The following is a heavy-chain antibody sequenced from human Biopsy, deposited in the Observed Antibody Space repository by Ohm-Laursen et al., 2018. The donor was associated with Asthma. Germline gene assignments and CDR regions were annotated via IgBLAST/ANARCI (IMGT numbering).Heavy chain of an antibody. CDR2: IGIKGTSI. J-gene: IGHJ3*01. D-gene: IGHD3-22*01. CDR1: GMSVSDCY. Sequence: SLRLSCAASGMSVSDCYMTWLRQSPGKGLEWLSHIGIKGTSIYYVDSVKGRFTISRDNSKNTVDLQMRSLRAEDTAIYYCVKDTDEIRGYYTFEVWGQGTMVTVSS. V-gene: IGHV3-11*01. CDR3: VKDTDEIRGYYTFEV.